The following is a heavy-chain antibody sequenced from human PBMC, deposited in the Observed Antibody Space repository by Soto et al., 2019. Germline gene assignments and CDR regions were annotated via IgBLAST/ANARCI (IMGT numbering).Heavy chain of an antibody. V-gene: IGHV4-39*02. J-gene: IGHJ4*02. Sequence: SETLSLTCTVSGGSISSSSYYWGWIRQPPGKGLEWIGSIYYSGSTYYNPSLKSRVTISVDTSKNQFSLKLSSVTAADTAVYYCAREGYSSGYSHRSFDYWGQGTLVTVSS. CDR2: IYYSGST. D-gene: IGHD3-22*01. CDR1: GGSISSSSYY. CDR3: AREGYSSGYSHRSFDY.